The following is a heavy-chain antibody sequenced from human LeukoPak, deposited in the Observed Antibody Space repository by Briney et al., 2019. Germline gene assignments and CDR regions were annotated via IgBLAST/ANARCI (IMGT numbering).Heavy chain of an antibody. CDR3: ARTSRGYSYGRNFDY. CDR2: IYPGDSDT. V-gene: IGHV5-51*01. D-gene: IGHD5-18*01. CDR1: GYSFTSYW. J-gene: IGHJ4*02. Sequence: GESLKISFKGSGYSFTSYWIGWVRPMPGKGLAWMGIIYPGDSDTRYSPSFQGQVTISADKSISTAYLQWSSLKASDTAMYYCARTSRGYSYGRNFDYWGQGTLVTVSS.